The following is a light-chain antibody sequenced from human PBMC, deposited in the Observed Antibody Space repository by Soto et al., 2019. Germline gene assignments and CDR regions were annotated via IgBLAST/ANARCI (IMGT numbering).Light chain of an antibody. CDR3: LQHAGYPFT. J-gene: IGKJ4*01. CDR2: GTS. V-gene: IGKV1-17*03. Sequence: DIQLTQSPSAMSASVGDRVTITCRASQGIGTLLTWFQQKPGRVPKLLIYGTSSLQNGVPTRFSGTGSGTEFTLTISSLQPEDFATYYCLQHAGYPFTFGGGTKVEIK. CDR1: QGIGTL.